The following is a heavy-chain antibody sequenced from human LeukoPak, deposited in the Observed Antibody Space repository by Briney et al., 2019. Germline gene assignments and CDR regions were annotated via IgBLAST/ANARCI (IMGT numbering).Heavy chain of an antibody. CDR3: VRDFYVDY. J-gene: IGHJ4*02. CDR1: GFTFSTYS. CDR2: ISSSSSYI. Sequence: GGSLRLSCAASGFTFSTYSMNWVRQAPGKGLEWVSSISSSSSYIYYADSVKGRFTIYRDNAENTLYLQMNSLRAEDTAVYYCVRDFYVDYWGQGAMVTVSS. D-gene: IGHD2/OR15-2a*01. V-gene: IGHV3-21*04.